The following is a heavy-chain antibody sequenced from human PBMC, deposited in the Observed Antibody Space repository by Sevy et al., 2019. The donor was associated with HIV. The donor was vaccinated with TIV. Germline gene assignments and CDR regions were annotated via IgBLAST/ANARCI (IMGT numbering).Heavy chain of an antibody. CDR3: ARDGGPDIVGPTTGVGY. D-gene: IGHD1-26*01. J-gene: IGHJ4*02. V-gene: IGHV1-2*02. CDR2: INPTRGGT. Sequence: ASVKVSCKASGNTFTAYYIHCVRQAPGQGLEWMGWINPTRGGTSYAQKFQGRVTMTMDTSLTTAYMELSSLNFDDSAVYYCARDGGPDIVGPTTGVGYWGRGALVTVSS. CDR1: GNTFTAYY.